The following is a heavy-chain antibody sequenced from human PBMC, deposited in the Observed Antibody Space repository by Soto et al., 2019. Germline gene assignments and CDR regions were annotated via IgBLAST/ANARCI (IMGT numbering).Heavy chain of an antibody. CDR2: ISYDGSNK. Sequence: GALGLSCAASGFTFSSYAMHWVRQAPGKGLEWVAVISYDGSNKYYADSVKGRFTISRDNSKNTLYLQMNSLRAEDTAVYYCARARDDFWSGSYLGHYYYYGMDVWGQGTTVTVSS. V-gene: IGHV3-30-3*01. D-gene: IGHD3-3*01. CDR1: GFTFSSYA. J-gene: IGHJ6*02. CDR3: ARARDDFWSGSYLGHYYYYGMDV.